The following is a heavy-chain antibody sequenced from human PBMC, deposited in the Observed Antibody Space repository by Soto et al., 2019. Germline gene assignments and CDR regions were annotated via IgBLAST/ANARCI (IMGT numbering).Heavy chain of an antibody. V-gene: IGHV1-18*01. CDR1: GYTFNGYG. D-gene: IGHD3-22*01. CDR2: ASGNNGDT. CDR3: ARDISYYHDDRGYSNFDY. J-gene: IGHJ4*02. Sequence: QVQLVQSGAEVKRPGASVKVSCRVAGYTFNGYGISWMRQAPGQGLEWLGWASGNNGDTKYVEKYQGRVTMNIDTSTSPAYMELRSLRSDNTAVYYCARDISYYHDDRGYSNFDYWGQGTLVTVSP.